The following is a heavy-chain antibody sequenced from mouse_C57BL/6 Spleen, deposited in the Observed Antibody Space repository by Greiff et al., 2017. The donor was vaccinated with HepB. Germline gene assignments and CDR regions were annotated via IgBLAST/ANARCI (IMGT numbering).Heavy chain of an antibody. CDR1: GFTFSDYG. V-gene: IGHV5-17*01. J-gene: IGHJ3*01. CDR3: ARGAGAWFAY. Sequence: EVKLMESGGGLVKPGGSLKLSCAASGFTFSDYGMHWVRQAPEKGLEWVAYISSGSSTIYYADTVKGRFTISRDNAKNTLFLQMTSLRSEDTAMYYCARGAGAWFAYWGQGTLVTVSA. CDR2: ISSGSSTI. D-gene: IGHD3-3*01.